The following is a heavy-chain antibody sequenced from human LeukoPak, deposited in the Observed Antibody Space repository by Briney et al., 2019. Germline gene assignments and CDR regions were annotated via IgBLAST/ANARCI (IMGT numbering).Heavy chain of an antibody. CDR1: GYTFTSYY. D-gene: IGHD3-10*01. CDR2: INPSGGST. CDR3: ARDRRYGSGSYYLVY. J-gene: IGHJ4*02. Sequence: ASVKASCKASGYTFTSYYMHWVRQAPGQGLEWMGIINPSGGSTSYAQKFQGRVTMTRDTSTSTVYMELSSLRSEDTAVYYCARDRRYGSGSYYLVYWGQGTLVTVSS. V-gene: IGHV1-46*01.